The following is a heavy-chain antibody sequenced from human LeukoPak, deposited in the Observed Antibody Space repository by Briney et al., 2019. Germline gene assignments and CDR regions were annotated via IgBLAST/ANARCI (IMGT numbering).Heavy chain of an antibody. CDR2: IYSGGST. J-gene: IGHJ4*02. Sequence: GGSLRLCCAASGFTVSSNYMSWVRQAPGKGLEWVSVIYSGGSTYYADSVKGRFTISRDNSKNTLYLQMNSLRAEDTAVYYCLAQPTYFDYWGQGTLVTVSS. D-gene: IGHD2-2*01. CDR3: LAQPTYFDY. CDR1: GFTVSSNY. V-gene: IGHV3-53*01.